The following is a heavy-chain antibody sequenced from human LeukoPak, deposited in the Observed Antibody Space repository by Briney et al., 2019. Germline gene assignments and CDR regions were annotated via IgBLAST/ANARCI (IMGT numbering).Heavy chain of an antibody. CDR1: GGSFSGYY. D-gene: IGHD6-19*01. CDR2: INHSGST. Sequence: SETLSLTCAVYGGSFSGYYWSWIRQPPGKGLEWIGEINHSGSTNYNPSLKSRVTISEDTSKNQFSLKLSSVTAADTAVYYCARVAVQYYFDYWGQGTLVTVSS. V-gene: IGHV4-34*01. J-gene: IGHJ4*02. CDR3: ARVAVQYYFDY.